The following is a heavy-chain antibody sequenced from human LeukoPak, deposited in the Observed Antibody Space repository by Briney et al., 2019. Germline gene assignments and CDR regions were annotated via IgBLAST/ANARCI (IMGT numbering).Heavy chain of an antibody. CDR2: FNTNRGGT. Sequence: ASVKVSCKASGYTFTGYYMHWVRQAPGQGLEWMGRFNTNRGGTDYAQKFQGRVTMTRGTSISTAYMELSRLRFDDTALYYCARGEYGGNFDFWGQGTLVTVSS. V-gene: IGHV1-2*06. J-gene: IGHJ4*02. CDR1: GYTFTGYY. CDR3: ARGEYGGNFDF. D-gene: IGHD2-15*01.